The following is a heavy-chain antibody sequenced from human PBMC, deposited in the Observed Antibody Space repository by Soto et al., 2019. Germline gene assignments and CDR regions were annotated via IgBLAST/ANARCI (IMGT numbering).Heavy chain of an antibody. D-gene: IGHD2-2*01. J-gene: IGHJ4*02. CDR1: GYTFTSYY. V-gene: IGHV1-46*01. CDR2: INPSGGST. Sequence: ASVKVSCKASGYTFTSYYMHWVRQAPGQVLEWMGIINPSGGSTSYAQKFQGRVTMTRDTSTSTVYMELSSLRSEDTAVYYCARALDCSSTSCYPAGDYWGQGTLVTVSS. CDR3: ARALDCSSTSCYPAGDY.